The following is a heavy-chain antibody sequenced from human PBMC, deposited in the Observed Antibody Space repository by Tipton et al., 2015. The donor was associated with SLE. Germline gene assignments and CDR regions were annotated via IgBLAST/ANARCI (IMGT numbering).Heavy chain of an antibody. Sequence: SLRLSCAVSGFTFRTYAMSWVRQAPEKGLEWVSSISGSGGSTYYADSVKGRFTISRDNSKNTLYLQMNSLRAEDTAVYYCARGDYYYYAMDVWGQGTTVTVSS. CDR1: GFTFRTYA. J-gene: IGHJ6*02. D-gene: IGHD3-16*01. CDR3: ARGDYYYYAMDV. V-gene: IGHV3-23*01. CDR2: ISGSGGST.